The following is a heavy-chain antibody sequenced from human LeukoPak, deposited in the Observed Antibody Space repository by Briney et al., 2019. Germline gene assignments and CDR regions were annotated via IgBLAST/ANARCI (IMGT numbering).Heavy chain of an antibody. CDR1: GFTFSNFA. J-gene: IGHJ4*02. D-gene: IGHD6-13*01. CDR2: IVGSSST. V-gene: IGHV3-21*01. Sequence: GGSLRLSCAASGFTFSNFAMTWVRQAPGKGLEWVSSIVGSSSTYYADSLKGRFTISRDNAKNPLYLQMNSLRAEDTAVYYCARIGAGSSRDYWGQGTLVTVSS. CDR3: ARIGAGSSRDY.